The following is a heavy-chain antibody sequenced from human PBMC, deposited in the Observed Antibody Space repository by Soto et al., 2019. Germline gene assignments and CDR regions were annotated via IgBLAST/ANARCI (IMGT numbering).Heavy chain of an antibody. Sequence: TSETLSLTCTVSGGSISSYYWSWIRQPPGKGLEWIGYIYYSGSTNYNPSLKSRVAISVDTSKNQFSLKLSSVTAADTAVYYCASILSKLDAFDIWGQGTMVTVS. V-gene: IGHV4-59*01. CDR2: IYYSGST. CDR1: GGSISSYY. J-gene: IGHJ3*02. D-gene: IGHD3-9*01. CDR3: ASILSKLDAFDI.